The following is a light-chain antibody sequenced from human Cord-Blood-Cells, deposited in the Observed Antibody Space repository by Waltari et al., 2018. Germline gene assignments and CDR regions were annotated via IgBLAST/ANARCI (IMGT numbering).Light chain of an antibody. V-gene: IGLV2-8*01. CDR1: SSDVGGYNY. CDR2: EVS. Sequence: QSALTQPPSASGSPGQSVTISCTGTSSDVGGYNYVSWYQQHPGKAPKLMIYEVSKLLSVVPALFSGSKSVNTASLTCSGLQAEDDADYDCSSYAGSNNVFGTGTKVTVL. CDR3: SSYAGSNNV. J-gene: IGLJ1*01.